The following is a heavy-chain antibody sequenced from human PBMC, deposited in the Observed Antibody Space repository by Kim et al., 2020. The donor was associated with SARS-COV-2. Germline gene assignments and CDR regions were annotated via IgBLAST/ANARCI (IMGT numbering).Heavy chain of an antibody. Sequence: GGSLRLSCAASGFTFSSYGMHWVRQAPGKGLEWVAVISYDGSNKYYADSVKGRFTISRDNSKNTLYLQMNSLRAEDTAVYYCAKGSITIFGVVITDNWFDPWGQGTLVTVSS. V-gene: IGHV3-30*18. CDR3: AKGSITIFGVVITDNWFDP. D-gene: IGHD3-3*01. J-gene: IGHJ5*02. CDR2: ISYDGSNK. CDR1: GFTFSSYG.